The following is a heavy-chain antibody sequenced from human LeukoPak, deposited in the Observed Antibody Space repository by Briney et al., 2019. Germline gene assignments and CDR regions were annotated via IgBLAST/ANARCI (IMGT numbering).Heavy chain of an antibody. CDR2: ISSSGSTI. J-gene: IGHJ4*02. D-gene: IGHD2-8*01. CDR3: ARVYCTNGVCYTGQNDY. V-gene: IGHV3-48*03. Sequence: PGGSLRLSCAASGFTFSSYEMNWVRQAPGKGLEWVSYISSSGSTIYYADSVKGRFTISRDNAKNSLYLQMNSLRAEDTAVYYCARVYCTNGVCYTGQNDYWGQGTLVTVSS. CDR1: GFTFSSYE.